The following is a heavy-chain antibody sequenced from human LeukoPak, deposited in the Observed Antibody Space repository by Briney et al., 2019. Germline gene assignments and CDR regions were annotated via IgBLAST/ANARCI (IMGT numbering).Heavy chain of an antibody. CDR3: ARGGGYGSGSRKMYYYYYYMDV. V-gene: IGHV3-23*01. D-gene: IGHD3-10*01. CDR2: ISGSGGST. J-gene: IGHJ6*03. CDR1: GFTFSSYA. Sequence: PGGSLRLSCAASGFTFSSYAMSWVRQAPGKGLEWVSAISGSGGSTYYADSVKGRFTISRDNAKNSLYLQMNSLRAEDTAVYYCARGGGYGSGSRKMYYYYYYMDVWGKGTTVTVSS.